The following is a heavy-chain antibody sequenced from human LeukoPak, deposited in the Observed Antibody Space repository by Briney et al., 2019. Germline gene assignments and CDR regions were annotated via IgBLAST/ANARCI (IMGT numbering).Heavy chain of an antibody. CDR2: ISAYNGNT. J-gene: IGHJ5*02. CDR1: GYTFTSYG. D-gene: IGHD5-24*01. CDR3: AKTKHRRWLQLRNWFDP. Sequence: GASVKVSCKASGYTFTSYGISWVRQAPGQGLEWMGWISAYNGNTNYAQKLQGRVTMTTDTSTSTAYMELRSLRSDDTAVYYCAKTKHRRWLQLRNWFDPWGQGTLVTVSS. V-gene: IGHV1-18*01.